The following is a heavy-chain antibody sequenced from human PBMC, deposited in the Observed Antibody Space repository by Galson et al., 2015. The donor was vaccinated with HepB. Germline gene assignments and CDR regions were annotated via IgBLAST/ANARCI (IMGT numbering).Heavy chain of an antibody. V-gene: IGHV3-7*01. CDR3: ARAPFGSSSY. CDR2: INQDGSKI. CDR1: GFTFSTYW. D-gene: IGHD6-13*01. J-gene: IGHJ4*02. Sequence: SLRLSCAGSGFTFSTYWMNWVRQAPGKGLEWVANINQDGSKIYYVDSVKGRFTISRDNAKNSVYLQMNSLRPEDTAVYYCARAPFGSSSYWGQGTLDTVYS.